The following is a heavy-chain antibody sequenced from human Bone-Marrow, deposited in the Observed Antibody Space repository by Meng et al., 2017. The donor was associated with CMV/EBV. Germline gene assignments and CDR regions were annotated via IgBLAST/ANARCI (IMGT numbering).Heavy chain of an antibody. V-gene: IGHV3-30*02. J-gene: IGHJ4*02. D-gene: IGHD3-3*01. CDR2: TRYDGGLK. Sequence: GESLKISCAASGFTFSNYGMHWVRQAPGKGLEWMAFTRYDGGLKYHADSVKGRLTISRDNSKNILYLQMNSLRAEDTAVYYCARDPGADFHFDYWGQGTLVTVSS. CDR3: ARDPGADFHFDY. CDR1: GFTFSNYG.